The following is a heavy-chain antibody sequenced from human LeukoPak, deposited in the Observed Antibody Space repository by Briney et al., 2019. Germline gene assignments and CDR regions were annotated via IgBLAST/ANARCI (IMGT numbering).Heavy chain of an antibody. V-gene: IGHV1-18*01. CDR2: ISAYNGNT. Sequence: ASVKVSCKASGYTFTSYGISWVRQAPGQGLEWMGWISAYNGNTNYAQKLQGRVTMTTDTSTSTAYMELRSLRSDDTAVYYCARDFDDFWSGYYICWSQGTLVTVSS. CDR1: GYTFTSYG. D-gene: IGHD3-3*01. CDR3: ARDFDDFWSGYYIC. J-gene: IGHJ4*02.